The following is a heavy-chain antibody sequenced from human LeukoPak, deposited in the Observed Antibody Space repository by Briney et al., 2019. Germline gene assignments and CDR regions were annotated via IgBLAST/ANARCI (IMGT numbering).Heavy chain of an antibody. V-gene: IGHV1-18*01. Sequence: HRASVKVSCKASGYTFSNHGISWVRQAPGQGLEWMGWISGCNGNTNYAQKVQGRVTMTTDTSTSTAYMELSSLRSEDTAVYYCARDKQQLGHYYYYYGMDVWGQGTTVTVSS. CDR3: ARDKQQLGHYYYYYGMDV. CDR1: GYTFSNHG. D-gene: IGHD6-13*01. CDR2: ISGCNGNT. J-gene: IGHJ6*02.